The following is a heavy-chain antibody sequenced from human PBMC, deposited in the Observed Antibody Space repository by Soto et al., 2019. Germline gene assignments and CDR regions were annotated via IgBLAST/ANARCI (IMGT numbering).Heavy chain of an antibody. V-gene: IGHV4-31*03. J-gene: IGHJ4*02. Sequence: SETLSLTCTVSCNSISTGAYYWSWLRQHPVKGLEWIGHIFYSGNTHYSPSLESRVTISVDTSKNQFSIKLTSVTVADTAVYYRPREGRSAAPQAGGDHWGQGTLVTVSP. CDR2: IFYSGNT. D-gene: IGHD3-10*01. CDR1: CNSISTGAYY. CDR3: PREGRSAAPQAGGDH.